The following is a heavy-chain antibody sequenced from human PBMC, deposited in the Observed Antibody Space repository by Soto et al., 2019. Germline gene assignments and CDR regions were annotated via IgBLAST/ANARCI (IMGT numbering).Heavy chain of an antibody. CDR2: INDANGDT. V-gene: IGHV1-3*01. CDR1: GYTFTSYG. CDR3: VRRHVSATGIDWFDP. J-gene: IGHJ5*02. D-gene: IGHD6-13*01. Sequence: QVQLVQSGTEVKKPGASVKVSCKASGYTFTSYGIHWVRQAPGQRREWMGWINDANGDTKYSPKFQGRVTITRDTSASTAYMELSSLRSEDTAVYYCVRRHVSATGIDWFDPWGQGTLVTVSS.